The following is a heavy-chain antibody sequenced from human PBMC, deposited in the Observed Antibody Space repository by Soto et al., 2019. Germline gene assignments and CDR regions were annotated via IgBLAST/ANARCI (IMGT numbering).Heavy chain of an antibody. CDR1: CDSVTIGDYY. D-gene: IGHD2-15*01. Sequence: SETLSLTCTVSCDSVTIGDYYWSWIRQPPGKGLEWIGYIYYSGNTNYSPSLKSRVAISLDTSHNQFSLNLSSVTAADTAVDFCARIHVDKYMTYRFDPWRQGTLVTVSS. J-gene: IGHJ5*01. V-gene: IGHV4-61*08. CDR2: IYYSGNT. CDR3: ARIHVDKYMTYRFDP.